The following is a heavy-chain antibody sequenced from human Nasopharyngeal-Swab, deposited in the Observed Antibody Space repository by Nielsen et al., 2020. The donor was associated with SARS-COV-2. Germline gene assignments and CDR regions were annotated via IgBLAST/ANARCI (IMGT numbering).Heavy chain of an antibody. CDR3: ANEAEYYYNGMDV. CDR1: EFMFSAYS. Sequence: GRTLRLSCEGSEFMFSAYSLNWVRQAPGKGLEWVSSISRVNTYIYYADSVRGRFPISRDISKNTLYLQMNSLRAEDTAVLYCANEAEYYYNGMDVWGQGTTVTVSS. CDR2: ISRVNTYI. V-gene: IGHV3-21*04. D-gene: IGHD2/OR15-2a*01. J-gene: IGHJ6*02.